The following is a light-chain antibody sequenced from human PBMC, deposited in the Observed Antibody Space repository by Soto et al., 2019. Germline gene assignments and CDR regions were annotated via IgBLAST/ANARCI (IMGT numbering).Light chain of an antibody. CDR3: CSYAGRSTLYV. Sequence: HSVLTQPASVSGSPGQSITISCTGTSSDVGSYNLVSWYQQHPGKAPKLMIYEVSKRPSGVSNRFSGSKSGNTASLTLSGLQAEDEADYYCCSYAGRSTLYVFGTGTKVTVL. CDR1: SSDVGSYNL. CDR2: EVS. V-gene: IGLV2-23*02. J-gene: IGLJ1*01.